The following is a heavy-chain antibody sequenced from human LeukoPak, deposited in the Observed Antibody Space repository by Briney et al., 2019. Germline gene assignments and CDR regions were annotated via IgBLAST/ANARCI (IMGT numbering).Heavy chain of an antibody. J-gene: IGHJ6*04. Sequence: PGGSLRLSCAASGFTFSDYYMSWIRQAPGKGLEWVSYISSSGSTIYYADSVKGRFTISRDNAKNSLYLQMNSLRAEDTAVYYCASDPTLYCSSTSCPLDVWGKGTTVTVSS. CDR2: ISSSGSTI. D-gene: IGHD2-2*01. CDR3: ASDPTLYCSSTSCPLDV. CDR1: GFTFSDYY. V-gene: IGHV3-11*04.